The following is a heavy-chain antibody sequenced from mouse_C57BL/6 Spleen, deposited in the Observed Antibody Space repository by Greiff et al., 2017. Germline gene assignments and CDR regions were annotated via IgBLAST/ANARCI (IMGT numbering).Heavy chain of an antibody. D-gene: IGHD1-1*01. CDR1: GFTFSTYA. CDR3: TRDATVVAGRAVEY. V-gene: IGHV5-9-1*02. J-gene: IGHJ4*01. CDR2: ISSGGDYI. Sequence: EVHLVESGAGLVKPGGSLKLPCAASGFTFSTYALSWVRQPPEKRLELVAYISSGGDYIYSADPVQGRFTSCRDNARNTLNRQMSSLMSEDTAMYDCTRDATVVAGRAVEYWGQGTTVTVSS.